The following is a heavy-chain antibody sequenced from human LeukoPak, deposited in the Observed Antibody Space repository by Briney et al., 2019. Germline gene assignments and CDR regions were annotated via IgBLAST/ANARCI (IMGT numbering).Heavy chain of an antibody. J-gene: IGHJ4*02. V-gene: IGHV4-38-2*01. CDR1: GFTFSTYA. D-gene: IGHD3-3*01. CDR2: IYYSGST. Sequence: GSLRLSCAASGFTFSTYAMSWVRQPPGKGLEWIGSIYYSGSTYYNPSLKSRVTISVDTSKNQFSLKLSSVTAADTAVYYCARSEWLSPFDYWGQGTLVTVSS. CDR3: ARSEWLSPFDY.